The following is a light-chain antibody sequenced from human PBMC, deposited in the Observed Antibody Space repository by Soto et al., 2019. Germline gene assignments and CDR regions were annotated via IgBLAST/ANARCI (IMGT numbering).Light chain of an antibody. V-gene: IGKV1-39*01. CDR1: QSISTY. CDR3: QQSYSTPRYT. Sequence: DIQMTQSPSSLSPSVGDRVTITCRASQSISTYLNWYQQQPGMAPKLLIYAASSLQSGVPSRFSGSGSGTDFTLTLSTLQPEDFATYYCQQSYSTPRYTFGQGTKLEIK. J-gene: IGKJ2*01. CDR2: AAS.